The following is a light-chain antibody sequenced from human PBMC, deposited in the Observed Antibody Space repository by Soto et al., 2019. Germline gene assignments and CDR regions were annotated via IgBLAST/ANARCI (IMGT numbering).Light chain of an antibody. V-gene: IGKV2D-29*02. Sequence: DVVMTQSPPSLPVTPGDPASISCRASQILLHITGETFLFWYLQKPGQSPQLLIYEVYTRVSGVPDRFSGSGSGKDFTLEIRRVETDDVGIYYCMQSTQLPTTFGQGTRLEIK. CDR1: QILLHITGETF. CDR3: MQSTQLPTT. J-gene: IGKJ5*01. CDR2: EVY.